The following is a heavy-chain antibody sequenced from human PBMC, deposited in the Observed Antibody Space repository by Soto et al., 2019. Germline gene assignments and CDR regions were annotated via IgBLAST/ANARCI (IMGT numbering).Heavy chain of an antibody. CDR1: GGSFSGYY. V-gene: IGHV4-34*01. J-gene: IGHJ6*02. CDR2: ISHSGST. CDR3: ARDIVVLPAANRYGMDV. Sequence: PSETLSLTCAVYGGSFSGYYWSWIRQPPGKGLEWIGEISHSGSTNYNPSLKSRVTISLDTSKNQFSLKLTSVTAADTALYFCARDIVVLPAANRYGMDVWGQGTTVTVSS. D-gene: IGHD2-2*01.